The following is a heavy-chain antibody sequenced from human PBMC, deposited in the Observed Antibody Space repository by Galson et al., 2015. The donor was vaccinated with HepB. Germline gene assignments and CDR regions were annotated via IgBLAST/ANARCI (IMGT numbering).Heavy chain of an antibody. Sequence: SVKVSCKASGGTFSTHAMSWVRQAPGQGLEWMGGITPLLGTAKYAQKFQGRVTITADESTSTVYMELSSLRFEDTAVYYCAREGIAASTNPVDYWGQGTLVTVSS. CDR2: ITPLLGTA. CDR1: GGTFSTHA. V-gene: IGHV1-69*13. D-gene: IGHD6-13*01. CDR3: AREGIAASTNPVDY. J-gene: IGHJ4*02.